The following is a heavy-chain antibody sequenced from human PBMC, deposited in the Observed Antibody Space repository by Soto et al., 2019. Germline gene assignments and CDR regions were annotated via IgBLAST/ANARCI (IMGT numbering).Heavy chain of an antibody. D-gene: IGHD2-8*01. J-gene: IGHJ4*02. V-gene: IGHV3-23*01. CDR1: GFTFSRHA. CDR2: LSDSGGSI. Sequence: EVQLLESGGGLVQPGGSLRLSCTASGFTFSRHAMTWVRQAPGKGLEWVSGLSDSGGSIYYADSVKGRFTISRDNSMNTLYLQMNALRAEQTAVYYCAKVSRSGYAGFFDLGGQGTLVTVSS. CDR3: AKVSRSGYAGFFDL.